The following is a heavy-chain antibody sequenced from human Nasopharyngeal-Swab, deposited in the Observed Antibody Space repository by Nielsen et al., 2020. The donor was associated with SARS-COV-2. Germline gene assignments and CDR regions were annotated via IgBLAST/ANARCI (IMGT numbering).Heavy chain of an antibody. J-gene: IGHJ4*02. CDR3: ARGGSGSYPFGD. CDR2: ISSSSSYI. D-gene: IGHD1-26*01. CDR1: GFTFSSYS. V-gene: IGHV3-21*01. Sequence: GESLKISCAASGFTFSSYSMNWVRQAPGKGLEWVSSISSSSSYIYYADSVKGRFTISRDNAKNSLYLQMNSLRAEDTAVYYWARGGSGSYPFGDWGQGTLVTVSS.